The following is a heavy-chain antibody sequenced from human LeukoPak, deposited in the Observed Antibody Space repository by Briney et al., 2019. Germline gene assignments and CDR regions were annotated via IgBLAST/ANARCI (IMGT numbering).Heavy chain of an antibody. CDR1: GFTFSSYD. V-gene: IGHV3-23*01. CDR2: ISRSLGRT. CDR3: ARGPSGYHNT. J-gene: IGHJ4*02. D-gene: IGHD5-12*01. Sequence: PGGSLRLSCAASGFTFSSYDMSWVRQAPGKGLEWVSGISRSLGRTYYADSVKGRFTISRDNSKNTLYLQMNSLRAEDTAVYYCARGPSGYHNTGGQGTLVTVSS.